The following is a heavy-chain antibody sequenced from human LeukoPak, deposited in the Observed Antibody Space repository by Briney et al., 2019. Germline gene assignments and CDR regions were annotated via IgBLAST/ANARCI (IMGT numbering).Heavy chain of an antibody. CDR3: TRVGTTWFHS. Sequence: GGSLRLSCAASGFTVSSNYMSWVRQAPEKGLEWVSVIYSGTYYADSVKGRFTISRDNSKNTLYLQMNSLKTEDTAVYYCTRVGTTWFHSWGQGTLVTVSS. J-gene: IGHJ5*01. D-gene: IGHD1-26*01. CDR2: IYSGT. CDR1: GFTVSSNY. V-gene: IGHV3-53*01.